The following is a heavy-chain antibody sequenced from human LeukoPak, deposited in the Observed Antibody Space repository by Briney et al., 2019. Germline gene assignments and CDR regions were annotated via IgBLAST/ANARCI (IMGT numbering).Heavy chain of an antibody. D-gene: IGHD3-9*01. J-gene: IGHJ4*02. CDR3: ARHRYYHILTGYFLIDY. V-gene: IGHV5-51*01. CDR2: IYPGDSDT. CDR1: GYSFTSYW. Sequence: GESLKISCKGSGYSFTSYWIGWVRQMPGKGLEWMGIIYPGDSDTRYSPSFQGQVTISADKSISTAYLQWSSLKASDTAMYYCARHRYYHILTGYFLIDYWGQGTLVTVSS.